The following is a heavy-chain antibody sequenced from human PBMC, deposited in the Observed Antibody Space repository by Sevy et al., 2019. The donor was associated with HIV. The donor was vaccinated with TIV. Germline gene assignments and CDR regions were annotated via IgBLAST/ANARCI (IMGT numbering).Heavy chain of an antibody. Sequence: GGSLRLSCAVSGFSFDSYGMTWVRQAPGKGLEWVSGISGSGTRTYYADSVKGRFIISRDNSKNTLYLQMNSLRSEDQGHYFWGEGGGGHYDPDEIGYYFYYYNMDVWGKGTTVTVSS. V-gene: IGHV3-23*01. CDR3: GEGGGGHYDPDEIGYYFYYYNMDV. D-gene: IGHD3-22*01. CDR2: ISGSGTRT. J-gene: IGHJ6*03. CDR1: GFSFDSYG.